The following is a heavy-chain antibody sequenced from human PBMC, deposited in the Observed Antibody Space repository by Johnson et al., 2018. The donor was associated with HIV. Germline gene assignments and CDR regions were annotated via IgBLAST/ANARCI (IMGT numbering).Heavy chain of an antibody. J-gene: IGHJ3*02. CDR3: ARQAAAGAFDI. V-gene: IGHV3-13*01. Sequence: WVSAIGTAGDTHYPGSVKGRFTISRDNSKNTLYLQMNSLRAEDTAVYYCARQAAAGAFDIWGQGTMVTVSS. D-gene: IGHD6-13*01. CDR2: IGTAGDT.